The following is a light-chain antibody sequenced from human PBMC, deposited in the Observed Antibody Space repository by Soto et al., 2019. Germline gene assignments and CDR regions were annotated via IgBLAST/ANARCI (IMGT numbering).Light chain of an antibody. CDR1: QSVSSK. CDR2: GAS. J-gene: IGKJ1*01. CDR3: QQYNNWTRT. V-gene: IGKV3-15*01. Sequence: EKVMTQSPATLSVSPGERATLSCRASQSVSSKLAWYQQKPGQAPRLLIYGASTRATDIPARFSGSGSGTEFTLTISRLQSEDFAVYYCQQYNNWTRTFGHGTKVEIK.